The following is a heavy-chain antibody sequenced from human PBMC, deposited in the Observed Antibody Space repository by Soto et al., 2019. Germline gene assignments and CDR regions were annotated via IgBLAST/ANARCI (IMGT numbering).Heavy chain of an antibody. CDR2: IYYSGST. J-gene: IGHJ5*02. Sequence: QVQLQESGPGLVKPSQTLSLTCTVSGGSISSGGYYWSWIRQHPGKGLEWIGYIYYSGSTYYNPSLKSRVTISVDTSKNQFSLKLSSVTAADTAVYYCARDQYGSGSYYNIPWTRWNWFDPWGQGTLVTVSS. CDR3: ARDQYGSGSYYNIPWTRWNWFDP. D-gene: IGHD3-10*01. V-gene: IGHV4-31*03. CDR1: GGSISSGGYY.